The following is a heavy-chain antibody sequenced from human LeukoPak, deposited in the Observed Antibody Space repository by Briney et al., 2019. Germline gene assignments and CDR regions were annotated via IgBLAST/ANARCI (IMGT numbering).Heavy chain of an antibody. CDR1: GFTFSKYS. D-gene: IGHD1-20*01. CDR3: ARVGDLNFYDF. J-gene: IGHJ4*02. V-gene: IGHV3-64*02. Sequence: PGGSLRLSCVASGFTFSKYSMHWVRQIPGKGLEYVSALNDDGDRTYYADSVKARFTISRDNPKNTLFLQMGSLRAEDMAVYYCARVGDLNFYDFWGQGTLVTVSS. CDR2: LNDDGDRT.